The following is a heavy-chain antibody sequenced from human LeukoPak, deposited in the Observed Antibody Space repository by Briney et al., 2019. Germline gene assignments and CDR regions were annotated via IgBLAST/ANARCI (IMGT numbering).Heavy chain of an antibody. CDR3: ARLSGAAAGQFDP. J-gene: IGHJ5*02. V-gene: IGHV4-61*01. CDR2: IYYSGST. CDR1: GGSVSSGSYY. Sequence: SETLSLTCTVSGGSVSSGSYYWSWIRQPPGKGLEWIGYIYYSGSTNYNPSLKSRVTISVDTSKNQFSLKLSSVTAADTAVYYCARLSGAAAGQFDPWGQGTLVTVSS. D-gene: IGHD6-13*01.